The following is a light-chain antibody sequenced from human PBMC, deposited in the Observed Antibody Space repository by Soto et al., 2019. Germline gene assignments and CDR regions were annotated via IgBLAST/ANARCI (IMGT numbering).Light chain of an antibody. CDR1: QAISNY. CDR2: AAS. CDR3: QKYNSATET. V-gene: IGKV1-27*01. Sequence: DIQMTQSPSSLSASVGDRVTITCRASQAISNYLAWYQQKPGKVPKVLIYAASTLHSGVPSRFSGSGSGTDFTLTITTVKPEDVATYYCQKYNSATETFGQGTKVEIK. J-gene: IGKJ1*01.